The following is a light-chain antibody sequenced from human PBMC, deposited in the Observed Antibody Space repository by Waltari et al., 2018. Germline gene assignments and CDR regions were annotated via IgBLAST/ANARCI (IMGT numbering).Light chain of an antibody. CDR3: SSYAGSNNFV. J-gene: IGLJ1*01. CDR2: EVS. Sequence: QSALTQPPSASGSPGQSVTISCTGTSSDVGGYNYVSWYQQHPVKAPKLMIYEVSKRPSGGPDRFSGSKSGNTASLTVSGLQAEDEADYYCSSYAGSNNFVFGTGTKVTVL. V-gene: IGLV2-8*01. CDR1: SSDVGGYNY.